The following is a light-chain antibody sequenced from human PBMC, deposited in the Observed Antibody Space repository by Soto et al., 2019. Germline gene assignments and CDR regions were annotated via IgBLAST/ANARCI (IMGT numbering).Light chain of an antibody. J-gene: IGLJ1*01. Sequence: QSVLTQPASVSGSPGQSITISCTGNSSDVGGYNYVSWYQQYPGKVPKLMIYDVSYRPSGVSNRFSGSKSGNTASLTISGLQAEDEADYYCSSYTSSSTYVFGTGTKVTVL. V-gene: IGLV2-14*01. CDR3: SSYTSSSTYV. CDR2: DVS. CDR1: SSDVGGYNY.